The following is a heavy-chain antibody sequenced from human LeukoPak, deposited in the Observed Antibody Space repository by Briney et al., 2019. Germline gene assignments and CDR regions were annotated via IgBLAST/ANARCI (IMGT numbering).Heavy chain of an antibody. CDR1: GFTFSSYS. J-gene: IGHJ4*02. V-gene: IGHV3-21*01. CDR3: ARVGPVVAATTRVGFDY. CDR2: ISSSSSYI. D-gene: IGHD2-15*01. Sequence: PGGSLRLSCAASGFTFSSYSMNWVRQAPGKGLEWVSSISSSSSYIYYADSVKGQFTISRDNAKNSLYLQMNSLRAEDTAVYYCARVGPVVAATTRVGFDYWGQGTLVTVSS.